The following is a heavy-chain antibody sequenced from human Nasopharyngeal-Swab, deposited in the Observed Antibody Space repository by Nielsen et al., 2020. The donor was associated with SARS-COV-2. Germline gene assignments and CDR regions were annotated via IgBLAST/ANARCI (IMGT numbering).Heavy chain of an antibody. CDR3: ARTGGSYFDY. CDR1: GFTFSSHA. J-gene: IGHJ4*02. V-gene: IGHV3-30-3*01. D-gene: IGHD1-26*01. Sequence: GGSLRLSCAASGFTFSSHAMHWVRQAPGKGLEWVAVISYDGSNKYYADSVKGRFTISRDNSKNTMYLQMNSLRAEDTAVYYCARTGGSYFDYWGQGTLVTVSS. CDR2: ISYDGSNK.